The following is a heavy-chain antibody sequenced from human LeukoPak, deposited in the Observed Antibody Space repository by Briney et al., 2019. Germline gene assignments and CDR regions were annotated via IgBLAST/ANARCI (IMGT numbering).Heavy chain of an antibody. D-gene: IGHD6-19*01. V-gene: IGHV1-24*01. CDR3: ATDWPVIAVAGTDY. CDR2: FDPEDGET. J-gene: IGHJ4*02. Sequence: ASVKVSCKVSGYTLTELSMHWVRQAPGKGLEWMGGFDPEDGETIYARKFQGRVTMTEDTSTDTAYMELSSLRSEDTAVYYCATDWPVIAVAGTDYWGQGTLVTVSS. CDR1: GYTLTELS.